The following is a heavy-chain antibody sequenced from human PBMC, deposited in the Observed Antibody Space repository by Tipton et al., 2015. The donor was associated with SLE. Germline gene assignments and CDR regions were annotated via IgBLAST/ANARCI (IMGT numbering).Heavy chain of an antibody. D-gene: IGHD4-17*01. V-gene: IGHV4-34*01. CDR3: ARESLTTRFSRLRYFDL. CDR2: INHSGST. CDR1: GGSISSHY. Sequence: TLSLTCTVSGGSISSHYWSWIRQPPGKGLEWIGEINHSGSTNYNPSLKSRVTISVDTSKNQFSLKLSSVTAADTAVYYCARESLTTRFSRLRYFDLWGRGTLVTVSS. J-gene: IGHJ2*01.